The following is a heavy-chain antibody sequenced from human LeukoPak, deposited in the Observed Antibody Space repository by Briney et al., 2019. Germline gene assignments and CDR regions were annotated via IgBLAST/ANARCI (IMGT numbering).Heavy chain of an antibody. D-gene: IGHD5-12*01. Sequence: SETLSLTCTVSGYSISSGYYWGWIRQPPGKGLEWIGSIYHSGSTYYNPSLKSRVTISVDTSKNQFSLKLSSVTAADTAVYYCARTPSFPSGYAYWYFDLWGRGTLVTVSS. J-gene: IGHJ2*01. CDR3: ARTPSFPSGYAYWYFDL. V-gene: IGHV4-38-2*02. CDR2: IYHSGST. CDR1: GYSISSGYY.